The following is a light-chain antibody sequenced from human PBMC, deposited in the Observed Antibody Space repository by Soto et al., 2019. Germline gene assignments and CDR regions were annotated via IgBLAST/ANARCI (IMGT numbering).Light chain of an antibody. Sequence: QSALTQPASVSGSPGQSITISCAGTSSDVGGYNYVSWYQQHPGKAPKLMIYEVSSRPSGVSNRFPGSKSGNTASLPISGLQAEYGAAYYSRSYTRSSSTFSVFGTGTKLPVL. J-gene: IGLJ1*01. CDR2: EVS. V-gene: IGLV2-14*01. CDR3: RSYTRSSSTFSV. CDR1: SSDVGGYNY.